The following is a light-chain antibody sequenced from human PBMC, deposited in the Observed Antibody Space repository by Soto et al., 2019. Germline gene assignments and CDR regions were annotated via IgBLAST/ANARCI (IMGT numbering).Light chain of an antibody. Sequence: DVRMTQSPSSLSASVGDTITITCHASRTINTYLNWFQQKRGEPPRLLIYGAYTLHDGVPSRFSGSGSGADFPLTISGLQPEDFASYHCQQTYSDISFGGGTKV. CDR3: QQTYSDIS. CDR2: GAY. CDR1: RTINTY. V-gene: IGKV1-39*01. J-gene: IGKJ4*01.